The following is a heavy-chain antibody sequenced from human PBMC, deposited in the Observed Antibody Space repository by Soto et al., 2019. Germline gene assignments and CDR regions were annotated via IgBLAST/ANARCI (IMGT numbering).Heavy chain of an antibody. J-gene: IGHJ4*02. Sequence: ASVKVSCKASGYTCTGYYMHWVRQAPGQGLEWMGWINPNSGGTNYAQKFQGWVTMTRDTSISTAYMELSRLRSDDTAVYYCARARKACSGGSCYREWYYFDYWGQGTLVTVSS. CDR3: ARARKACSGGSCYREWYYFDY. V-gene: IGHV1-2*04. CDR2: INPNSGGT. CDR1: GYTCTGYY. D-gene: IGHD2-15*01.